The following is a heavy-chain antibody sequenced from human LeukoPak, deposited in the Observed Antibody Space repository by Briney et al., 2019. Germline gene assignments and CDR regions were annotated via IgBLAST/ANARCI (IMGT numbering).Heavy chain of an antibody. CDR1: GYTFTSYY. CDR3: ARDPSQYYYDSSGYYGPSVTYFDY. D-gene: IGHD3-22*01. Sequence: ASVKVSCKASGYTFTSYYMHWVRQAPGQGLEWMGVINPSGGGTSYAQRFQGRVTMTRDTSTSTVYIDVSSLRSEDTAVYYCARDPSQYYYDSSGYYGPSVTYFDYWGQGSLVTVSS. V-gene: IGHV1-46*01. CDR2: INPSGGGT. J-gene: IGHJ4*02.